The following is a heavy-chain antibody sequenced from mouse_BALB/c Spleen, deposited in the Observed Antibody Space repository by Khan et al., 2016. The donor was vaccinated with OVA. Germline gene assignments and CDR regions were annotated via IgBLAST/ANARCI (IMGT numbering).Heavy chain of an antibody. CDR1: GYTFTTAG. J-gene: IGHJ4*01. CDR3: ARGGAAYYRNDGGAREY. D-gene: IGHD2-14*01. V-gene: IGHV9-4*02. CDR2: INTHSGVP. Sequence: QIQLVQSGPELKKPGETVRISCKASGYTFTTAGIQWVQKMPGKGLKWIGRINTHSGVPKYAEDFKGRFAFSLEISVNTAYLQITNLKNEDTATXFCARGGAAYYRNDGGAREYWGQGTSVTVSS.